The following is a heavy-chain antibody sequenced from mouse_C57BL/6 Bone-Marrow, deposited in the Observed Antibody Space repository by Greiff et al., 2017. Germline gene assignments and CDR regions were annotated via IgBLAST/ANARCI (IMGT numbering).Heavy chain of an antibody. CDR1: GFTFSSYG. V-gene: IGHV5-6*01. J-gene: IGHJ1*03. D-gene: IGHD1-1*01. CDR2: ISSGGSYT. CDR3: ANYCGSSHWYFDV. Sequence: EVQGVESGGDLVKPGGSLKLSCAASGFTFSSYGMSWVRQTPDKRLEWVATISSGGSYTYYPDSGKGRFTISRNNAKNTLYLQMSSLKSEDTAMYYCANYCGSSHWYFDVWGTGTTVTVSS.